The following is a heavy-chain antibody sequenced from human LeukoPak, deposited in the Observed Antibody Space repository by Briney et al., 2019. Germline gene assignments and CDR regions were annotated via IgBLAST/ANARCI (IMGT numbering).Heavy chain of an antibody. J-gene: IGHJ4*02. CDR3: AREYSSSYRVFFAATAYFDY. D-gene: IGHD6-6*01. CDR1: GGSFSGYY. Sequence: SGTLSLTCAVYGGSFSGYYWSWIRQPPGKGLEWIGEINHSGSTNYNPSLKSRVTISVDTSKNQFSLKLSSVTAADTAVYYCAREYSSSYRVFFAATAYFDYWGQGTLVTVSS. V-gene: IGHV4-34*01. CDR2: INHSGST.